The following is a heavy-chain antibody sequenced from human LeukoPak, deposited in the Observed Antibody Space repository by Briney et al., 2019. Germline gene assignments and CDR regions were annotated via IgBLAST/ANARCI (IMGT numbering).Heavy chain of an antibody. J-gene: IGHJ4*02. Sequence: GGSLRLSCAASGCIFRNYAMSWVRQAPGKGLEWVSAITGSGDTTYYADSVKGRFTISRDNSKNTLYVEMNTLRAEDTAVYYCAKWGDYDILTGYYVSDFWGQGTLVTVSS. V-gene: IGHV3-23*01. D-gene: IGHD3-9*01. CDR3: AKWGDYDILTGYYVSDF. CDR1: GCIFRNYA. CDR2: ITGSGDTT.